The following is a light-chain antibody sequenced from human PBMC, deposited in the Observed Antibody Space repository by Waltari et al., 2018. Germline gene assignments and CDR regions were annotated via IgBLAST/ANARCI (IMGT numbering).Light chain of an antibody. V-gene: IGLV1-44*01. CDR1: RSNIGSHT. Sequence: QSVLTQPPSASGTPGQRVTISCSGSRSNIGSHTVSWYQQLPGTAPKLLIHSDDHRPSGVPDRLYGSKSGTSAYLAISGLQSEDEADYYCAAWDGSLNGWVLGGGTKLTVL. J-gene: IGLJ3*02. CDR2: SDD. CDR3: AAWDGSLNGWV.